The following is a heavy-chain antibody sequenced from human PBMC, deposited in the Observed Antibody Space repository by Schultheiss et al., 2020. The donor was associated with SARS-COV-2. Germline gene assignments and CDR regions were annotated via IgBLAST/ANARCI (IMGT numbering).Heavy chain of an antibody. CDR3: ARHSGSSWYLGDFDY. CDR1: GGSISSSSYY. D-gene: IGHD6-13*01. J-gene: IGHJ4*02. Sequence: SETLSITCTVSGGSISSSSYYWGWIRQPPGKGLEWIGSIYYSGSTYYNPSLKSRVTISVDTSKNQFSLKLSSVTAADTAVYYCARHSGSSWYLGDFDYWGQGTVVTVCS. V-gene: IGHV4-39*01. CDR2: IYYSGST.